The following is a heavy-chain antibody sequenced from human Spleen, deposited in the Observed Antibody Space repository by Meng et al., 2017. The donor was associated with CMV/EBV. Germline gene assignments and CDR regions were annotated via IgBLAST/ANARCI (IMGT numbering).Heavy chain of an antibody. V-gene: IGHV3-21*01. D-gene: IGHD3-3*01. J-gene: IGHJ4*02. Sequence: GESLKISCAVSGFTFSRYRMNWVRQAPGKGLEWVSSISSTSRNIYYADSVKGRFTISRGNAKNSLFLQMNSLRVEDTAVYFCARGADYDFWSGPTGAFDYWGQGSLVTVSS. CDR3: ARGADYDFWSGPTGAFDY. CDR1: GFTFSRYR. CDR2: ISSTSRNI.